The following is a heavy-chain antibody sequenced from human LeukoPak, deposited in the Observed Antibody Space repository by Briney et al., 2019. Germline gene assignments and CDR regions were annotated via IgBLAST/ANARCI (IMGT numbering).Heavy chain of an antibody. CDR3: ARDIMVRGALGYYGMDV. V-gene: IGHV1-18*01. CDR1: GYTFTSYG. CDR2: ISAYNGNT. Sequence: ASVTVSCTASGYTFTSYGISWVRQAPGQGLEGMGWISAYNGNTNYAQKLQGRVTMTTDTSTSTAYMELRSLRSDDTAVYYCARDIMVRGALGYYGMDVWGQGTTVTVSS. J-gene: IGHJ6*02. D-gene: IGHD3-10*01.